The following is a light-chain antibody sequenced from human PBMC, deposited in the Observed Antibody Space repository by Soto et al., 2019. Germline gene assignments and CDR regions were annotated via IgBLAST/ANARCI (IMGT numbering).Light chain of an antibody. CDR2: GAS. Sequence: EIVMTQSPATLSVSPGERATLSCRASQSVSSNLAWYQQKPGQAPRLLIYGASTRATGIQDRFSGSGSGTEFTLTISSLQSEEFAVYYCQQYNNWPFPSWTFGQGTKVEIK. CDR3: QQYNNWPFPSWT. CDR1: QSVSSN. V-gene: IGKV3-15*01. J-gene: IGKJ1*01.